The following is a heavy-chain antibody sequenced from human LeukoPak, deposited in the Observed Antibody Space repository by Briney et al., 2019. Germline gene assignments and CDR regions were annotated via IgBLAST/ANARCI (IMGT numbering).Heavy chain of an antibody. J-gene: IGHJ4*02. CDR3: ASRMTGNQDRY. V-gene: IGHV3-73*01. D-gene: IGHD2/OR15-2a*01. Sequence: GGSLRLSCAASGFTFSDSTIYWVRQASGKGLEWVGRVRSKANGYATAYAASVKGRFTISRDDSKNTAYLQINSMKTEDTAVYYCASRMTGNQDRYWGQGTLVTVSS. CDR2: VRSKANGYAT. CDR1: GFTFSDST.